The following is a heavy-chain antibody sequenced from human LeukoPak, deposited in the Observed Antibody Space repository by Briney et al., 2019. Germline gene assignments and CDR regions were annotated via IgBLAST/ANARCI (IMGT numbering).Heavy chain of an antibody. CDR1: GGSFSGYY. J-gene: IGHJ4*02. D-gene: IGHD3-9*01. CDR2: INHSGST. Sequence: SETLSLTCAVYGGSFSGYYWSWIRQPPGKGLEWIGEINHSGSTNYNPSLKSRVTISVDTSKNQFSLKLSSVTAADTAVYYCARGLAYDILTVLDYWGQGTLVTVSS. CDR3: ARGLAYDILTVLDY. V-gene: IGHV4-34*01.